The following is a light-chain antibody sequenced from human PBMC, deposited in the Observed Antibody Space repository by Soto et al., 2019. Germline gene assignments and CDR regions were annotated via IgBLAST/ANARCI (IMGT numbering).Light chain of an antibody. CDR3: AAWDDSLNGYV. CDR1: SSNIGNNA. J-gene: IGLJ1*01. V-gene: IGLV1-36*01. Sequence: QLVLTQPPSVSEAPRQRVTISCSGSSSNIGNNAVNWYQQLPGKAPKLLIYYDDLLPSGVSDRFSGSKSGTSASLTISGLQSEDEADYYCAAWDDSLNGYVFGTGTTLTVL. CDR2: YDD.